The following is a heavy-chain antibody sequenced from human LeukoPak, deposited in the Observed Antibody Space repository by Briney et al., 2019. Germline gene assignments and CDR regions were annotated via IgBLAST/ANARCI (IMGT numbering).Heavy chain of an antibody. CDR1: GSRFSSYW. Sequence: GESLKISCKGSGSRFSSYWIGWVRQMPGKGLESMGIIYPGDSDTRYSPSFQGQVTISADKSISTAYLQWSSLKASATAMYYCARRFPGSGYYYFDYWGQGTLVTVSS. CDR2: IYPGDSDT. J-gene: IGHJ4*02. CDR3: ARRFPGSGYYYFDY. V-gene: IGHV5-51*01. D-gene: IGHD3-22*01.